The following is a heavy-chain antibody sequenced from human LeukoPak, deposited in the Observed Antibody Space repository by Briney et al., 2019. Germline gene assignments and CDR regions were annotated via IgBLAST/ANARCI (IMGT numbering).Heavy chain of an antibody. J-gene: IGHJ4*02. V-gene: IGHV1-69*05. CDR3: AREKYYYDSSGYPTFDY. D-gene: IGHD3-22*01. Sequence: SSVKVSCKASGGTLSSYAISWVRQAPGQGLEWMGRIIPIFGTANYAQKFQGRVTITTDESTSTAYMELSSLRSEDTAVYYCAREKYYYDSSGYPTFDYWGQGTLVTVSS. CDR1: GGTLSSYA. CDR2: IIPIFGTA.